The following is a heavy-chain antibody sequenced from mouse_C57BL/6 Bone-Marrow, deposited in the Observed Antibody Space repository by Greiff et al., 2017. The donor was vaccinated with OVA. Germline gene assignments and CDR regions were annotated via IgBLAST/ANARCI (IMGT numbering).Heavy chain of an antibody. CDR2: ISYDGSN. D-gene: IGHD3-2*02. V-gene: IGHV3-6*01. CDR3: ARDSSGYDAMDY. J-gene: IGHJ4*01. Sequence: EVQLVESGPGLVKPSQSLSLTCSVTGYSITSGYYWNWIRQFPGNKLEWMGYISYDGSNNYNPSLKNRISNTRDTSKNQFFLKLNSVTTEDTATYYCARDSSGYDAMDYWGQGTSVTVSS. CDR1: GYSITSGYY.